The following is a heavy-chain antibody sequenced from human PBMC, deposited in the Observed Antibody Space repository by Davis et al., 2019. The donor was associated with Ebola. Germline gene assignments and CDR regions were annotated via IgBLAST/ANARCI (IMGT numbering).Heavy chain of an antibody. V-gene: IGHV3-15*01. CDR3: AKDMSYGDLYWYFDL. J-gene: IGHJ2*01. CDR2: IKTKTEGGTT. CDR1: GLTFSYAW. D-gene: IGHD4-17*01. Sequence: GESLKISCAASGLTFSYAWMSWVRQTPGKGLEWVGRIKTKTEGGTTDYAAPVKGRFTISRDDSKTTLYLQMNSLRAEDAALYYCAKDMSYGDLYWYFDLWGRGTRVTVSS.